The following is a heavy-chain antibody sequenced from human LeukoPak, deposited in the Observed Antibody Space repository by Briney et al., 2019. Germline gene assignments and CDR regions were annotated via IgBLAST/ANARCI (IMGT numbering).Heavy chain of an antibody. CDR1: GFTFSSYA. V-gene: IGHV3-23*01. CDR2: VRDSGDIT. J-gene: IGHJ3*02. D-gene: IGHD1-26*01. Sequence: GVSLRLSCAASGFTFSSYAMSWVRQAPGKGLEWVLGVRDSGDITYYADFVKRRFTISRDNSKNTLYVQMNSLRVEDTAVYFCAKDRRGGSYYAATLDIWGPGTMVTVSS. CDR3: AKDRRGGSYYAATLDI.